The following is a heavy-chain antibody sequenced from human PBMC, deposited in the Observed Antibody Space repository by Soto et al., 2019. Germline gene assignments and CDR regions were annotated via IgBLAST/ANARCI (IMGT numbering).Heavy chain of an antibody. CDR2: ITAYGDST. V-gene: IGHV3-23*01. J-gene: IGHJ5*02. CDR1: GFTFSNYA. CDR3: AKEPLWYDSYWYPPPGFDP. D-gene: IGHD6-19*01. Sequence: EVQLLESGGGFVQPGGSLRLSCAASGFTFSNYAMSWVRQAPGKGLEWVSAITAYGDSTHYADSVKGRFTISRDSPKNPLYLQMDSLRAEDTAVYYCAKEPLWYDSYWYPPPGFDPWGQGTLGTVSS.